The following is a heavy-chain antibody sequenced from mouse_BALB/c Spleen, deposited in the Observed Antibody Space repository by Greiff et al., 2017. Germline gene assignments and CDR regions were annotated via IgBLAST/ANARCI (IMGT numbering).Heavy chain of an antibody. CDR3: ARVARASYYAMDY. Sequence: SGAELAKPGASVKMSCKASGYTFTSYWMHWVKQRPGQGLEWIGYINPSTGYTEYNQKFKDKATLTADKSSSTAYMQLSSLTSEDSAVYYCARVARASYYAMDYWGQGTSVTVSS. V-gene: IGHV1-7*01. CDR2: INPSTGYT. J-gene: IGHJ4*01. D-gene: IGHD3-1*01. CDR1: GYTFTSYW.